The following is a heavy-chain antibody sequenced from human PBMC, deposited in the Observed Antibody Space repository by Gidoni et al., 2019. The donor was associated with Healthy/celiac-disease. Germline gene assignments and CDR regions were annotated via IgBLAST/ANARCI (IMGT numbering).Heavy chain of an antibody. CDR2: IYSGGST. CDR1: GFTVSSNY. V-gene: IGHV3-53*01. Sequence: EVQLVESGGGLIQPGGSLRLSCAASGFTVSSNYMSWVRQAPGKGLEWVSVIYSGGSTYYADSVKGRFTISRDNSKNTLYLQMNSLRAEDTAVYYCARRGHSGYDRYFDYWGQGTLVTVSS. J-gene: IGHJ4*02. CDR3: ARRGHSGYDRYFDY. D-gene: IGHD5-12*01.